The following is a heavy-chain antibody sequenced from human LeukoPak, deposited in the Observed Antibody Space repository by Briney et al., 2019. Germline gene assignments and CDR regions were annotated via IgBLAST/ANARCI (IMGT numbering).Heavy chain of an antibody. CDR2: IYSGGST. CDR3: ARSPYYYDSSGYFDY. V-gene: IGHV3-53*01. D-gene: IGHD3-22*01. CDR1: GFTVSSNY. Sequence: GGSLRLSCAASGFTVSSNYMSWVRQAPGKGLEWVSVIYSGGSTYYADSVKGRFTISRHNSKNSLYLQMNSLRAEDTAVYYCARSPYYYDSSGYFDYWGQGTLVTVSS. J-gene: IGHJ4*02.